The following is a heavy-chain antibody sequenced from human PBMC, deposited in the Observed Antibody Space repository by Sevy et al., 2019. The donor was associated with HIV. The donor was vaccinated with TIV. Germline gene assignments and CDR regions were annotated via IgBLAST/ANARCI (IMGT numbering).Heavy chain of an antibody. D-gene: IGHD3-3*01. Sequence: ASVKVSCKASGYTFTSYGITWVRQAPGQGLEWMGWISVYNGNTNYAQNLQGRVTVTTDTSTSTAYMELRSLRSDDTAVYYCARSSWNGDYFFDYWGQGTLVTVSS. CDR1: GYTFTSYG. CDR3: ARSSWNGDYFFDY. J-gene: IGHJ4*02. CDR2: ISVYNGNT. V-gene: IGHV1-18*04.